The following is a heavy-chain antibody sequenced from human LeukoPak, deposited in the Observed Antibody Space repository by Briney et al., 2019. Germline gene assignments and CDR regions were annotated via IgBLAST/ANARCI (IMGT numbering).Heavy chain of an antibody. CDR2: IYYSGST. Sequence: PSETLSLTCTVSAGSISSYYWSWIRQPPGKGLEWIGYIYYSGSTNYNPSLKSRVTISVDTSKNQFSLKLSSVTAADTAVYYCARGEDDSSGILLRYWGQGTLVTVSS. CDR3: ARGEDDSSGILLRY. CDR1: AGSISSYY. V-gene: IGHV4-59*01. D-gene: IGHD3-22*01. J-gene: IGHJ4*02.